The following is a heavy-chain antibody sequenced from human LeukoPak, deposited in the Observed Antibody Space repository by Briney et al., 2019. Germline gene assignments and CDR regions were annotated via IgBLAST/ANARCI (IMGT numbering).Heavy chain of an antibody. CDR3: AKGGHDSFFDY. J-gene: IGHJ4*02. D-gene: IGHD4-11*01. Sequence: YADSVKGRFTISRDNSKNTHYLQMSSLRAEDTGIYYCAKGGHDSFFDYWGRETLVTASS. V-gene: IGHV3-23*01.